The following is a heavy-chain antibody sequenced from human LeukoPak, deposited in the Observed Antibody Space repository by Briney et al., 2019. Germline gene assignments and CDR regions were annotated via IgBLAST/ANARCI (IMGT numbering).Heavy chain of an antibody. Sequence: PGGSLRLSCVASGFVFQVYTMHWVRQRPGKGMEWVAVISFYGSNMYYADSVKGRFTISRDNSKNTLYLQMNSLRAEDTARYYCARIGAAAGTHFDYWGQGTLVTVSS. CDR3: ARIGAAAGTHFDY. CDR1: GFVFQVYT. V-gene: IGHV3-30*04. D-gene: IGHD6-13*01. CDR2: ISFYGSNM. J-gene: IGHJ4*02.